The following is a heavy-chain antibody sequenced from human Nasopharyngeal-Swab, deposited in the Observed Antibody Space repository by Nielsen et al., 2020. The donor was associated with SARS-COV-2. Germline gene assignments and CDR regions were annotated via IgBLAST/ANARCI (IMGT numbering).Heavy chain of an antibody. Sequence: GESLKISCAASGFTFSSYGMHWVRQAPGKGLEWVAVIWYDGSNKYYADSVKGRFTISRVNSKNTLYLQMNSLRAEDTAVYYCARDSFTGSSHLDYWGQGTLVTVSS. D-gene: IGHD6-6*01. J-gene: IGHJ4*02. CDR1: GFTFSSYG. CDR2: IWYDGSNK. CDR3: ARDSFTGSSHLDY. V-gene: IGHV3-33*01.